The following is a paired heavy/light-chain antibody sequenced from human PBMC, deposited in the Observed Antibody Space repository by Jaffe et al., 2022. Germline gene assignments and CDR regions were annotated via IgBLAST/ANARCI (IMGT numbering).Heavy chain of an antibody. J-gene: IGHJ4*02. Sequence: QVQLVQSGAEVKKPGASVKVSCKASGYTFTSYGISWVRQAPGQGLEWMGWISAYDGHTNYAQKFQGRVIMTTDTSRSTAYMDLRSLRSDDTAMYYCARDDCTDGVCYLGPNWGQGTLVTVSS. D-gene: IGHD2-8*01. CDR3: ARDDCTDGVCYLGPN. CDR2: ISAYDGHT. CDR1: GYTFTSYG. V-gene: IGHV1-18*01.
Light chain of an antibody. CDR2: RND. CDR1: SSNIGSNY. CDR3: TAWDDSLSGWV. V-gene: IGLV1-47*01. J-gene: IGLJ3*02. Sequence: QSVLTQPPSASGTPGQRVTISCSGSSSNIGSNYVYWYQQLPGTAPKLLIYRNDQRPSGVPDRFSGSKSGTSASLAISGLRSEDEADYYCTAWDDSLSGWVFGGGTKLTVL.